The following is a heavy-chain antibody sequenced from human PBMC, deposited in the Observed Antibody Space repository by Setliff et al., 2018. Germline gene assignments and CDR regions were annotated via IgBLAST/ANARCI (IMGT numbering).Heavy chain of an antibody. J-gene: IGHJ6*03. V-gene: IGHV1-24*01. CDR3: ARVPLPLDIVVVVAATPLEYYYYMDV. D-gene: IGHD2-15*01. Sequence: ASVKVSCKVSGYTLTELTRHWVRQAPGKGLEWMGGFDPEAGETIYAQKFQGRVTMTEDTSTDTAYMELSSLRSDDTAVYYCARVPLPLDIVVVVAATPLEYYYYMDVWGKGTTVTVSS. CDR2: FDPEAGET. CDR1: GYTLTELT.